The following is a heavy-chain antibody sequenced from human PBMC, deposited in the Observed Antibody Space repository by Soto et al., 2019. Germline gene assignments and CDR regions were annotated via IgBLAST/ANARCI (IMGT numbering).Heavy chain of an antibody. CDR2: VYHSGKT. Sequence: QVQLQESGPGLVKPSETLSLTCTVSGDYISSHYWSWIRQPPGKGLEWIGYVYHSGKTDSNPSLKSRVTRSMDTSKSKISLSLTSVTAADTAVYYCARPKGTTPAVWYFDLWGRGTLVTVSS. J-gene: IGHJ2*01. CDR1: GDYISSHY. V-gene: IGHV4-59*08. D-gene: IGHD2-2*01. CDR3: ARPKGTTPAVWYFDL.